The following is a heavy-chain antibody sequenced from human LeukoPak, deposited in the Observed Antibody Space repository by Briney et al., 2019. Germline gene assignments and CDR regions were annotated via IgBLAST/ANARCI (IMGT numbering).Heavy chain of an antibody. CDR3: AGGSYSFLYFDY. D-gene: IGHD1-26*01. CDR1: GGSISSSSYY. CDR2: IYYSGST. Sequence: PSETLSLTCTVSGGSISSSSYYWGWIRQPPGKGLEWIGYIYYSGSTNYNPSLKSRVTISVDTSKNQFSLKLSSVTAADTAVYYCAGGSYSFLYFDYWGQGTLVTVSS. V-gene: IGHV4-61*05. J-gene: IGHJ4*02.